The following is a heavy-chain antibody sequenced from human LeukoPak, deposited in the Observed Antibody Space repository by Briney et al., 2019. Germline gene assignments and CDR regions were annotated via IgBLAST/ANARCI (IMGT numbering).Heavy chain of an antibody. Sequence: SETLSLTCAVYGGSFSGYYWSWIRQPPGKGLEWIGEINHSGSTNYTTSLKSRVTISVDTSKNQFSMKLFSVTAADTAVYYCAREDYYDSSGYLDYWGQGTLVTVSS. CDR2: INHSGST. V-gene: IGHV4-34*09. CDR3: AREDYYDSSGYLDY. J-gene: IGHJ4*02. D-gene: IGHD3-22*01. CDR1: GGSFSGYY.